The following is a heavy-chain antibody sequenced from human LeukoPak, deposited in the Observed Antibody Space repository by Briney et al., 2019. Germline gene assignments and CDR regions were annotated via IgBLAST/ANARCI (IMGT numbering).Heavy chain of an antibody. CDR3: ARDLWGYSSGWYISGDAFDI. J-gene: IGHJ3*02. CDR2: ISAYNGNT. Sequence: ASVKVSCKASGYTFTSYGISWVRQAPGQGLACMGWISAYNGNTNYAQKLRGRVTMTTDTSTSTDYMELRSLRYDDTAVYYCARDLWGYSSGWYISGDAFDIWGQGTMVTVSS. V-gene: IGHV1-18*01. CDR1: GYTFTSYG. D-gene: IGHD6-19*01.